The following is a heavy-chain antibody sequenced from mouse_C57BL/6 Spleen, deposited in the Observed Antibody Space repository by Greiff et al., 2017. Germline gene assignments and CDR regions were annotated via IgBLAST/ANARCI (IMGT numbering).Heavy chain of an antibody. Sequence: DVQLVESGGGLVKPGGSLKLSCAASGFTFSDYGMHWVRQAPEKGLEWVAYISSGSSTIYYADTVKGRFTISRDNAKNTLFLQMTSLRSEDTAMYYCARGNYYGYDGFAYWGQGTLVTVSA. CDR1: GFTFSDYG. CDR3: ARGNYYGYDGFAY. V-gene: IGHV5-17*01. D-gene: IGHD2-2*01. CDR2: ISSGSSTI. J-gene: IGHJ3*01.